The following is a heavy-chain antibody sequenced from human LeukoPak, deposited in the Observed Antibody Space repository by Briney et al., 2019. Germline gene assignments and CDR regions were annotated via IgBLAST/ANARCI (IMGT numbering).Heavy chain of an antibody. D-gene: IGHD6-6*01. Sequence: PGRSQRLSCAASGFTFSRNAMHWVRQAPGKGLEWVTVISYDGSNKYYADSVKGRLTISRDNSKNTLYLQMNSLRGEDTAVYYCAREEYSNSRGVFDIWGQGTMVTVSS. CDR2: ISYDGSNK. CDR1: GFTFSRNA. CDR3: AREEYSNSRGVFDI. V-gene: IGHV3-30*04. J-gene: IGHJ3*02.